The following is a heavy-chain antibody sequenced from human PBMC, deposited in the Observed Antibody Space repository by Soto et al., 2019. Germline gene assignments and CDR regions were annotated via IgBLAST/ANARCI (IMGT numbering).Heavy chain of an antibody. CDR2: ISGSGGST. CDR3: ARRGSGSYYDY. V-gene: IGHV3-23*01. Sequence: ESGGGLVQPGGSLRLSCVASGFTFSSYAMRWVRQAPGKGLEWVSAISGSGGSTYYADSVKGRFTISRDNSKNTLYLQMNSLRAEDTAVYYCARRGSGSYYDYWGQGTLVTVSS. CDR1: GFTFSSYA. J-gene: IGHJ4*02. D-gene: IGHD1-26*01.